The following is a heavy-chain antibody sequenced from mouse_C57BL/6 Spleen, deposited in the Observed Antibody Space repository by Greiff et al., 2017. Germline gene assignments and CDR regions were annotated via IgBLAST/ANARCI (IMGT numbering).Heavy chain of an antibody. D-gene: IGHD2-4*01. CDR1: GYTFTGYW. CDR3: ARGGPIYYDYLYYAMDY. J-gene: IGHJ4*01. V-gene: IGHV1-9*01. CDR2: ILPGSGST. Sequence: VQLQQSGAELMKPGASVKLSCKATGYTFTGYWIEWVKQRPGHGLEWIGEILPGSGSTNYNEKFKGKATFTADTSSNTAYMQLSSLTTEDSAIYYCARGGPIYYDYLYYAMDYWGQGTSVTVSS.